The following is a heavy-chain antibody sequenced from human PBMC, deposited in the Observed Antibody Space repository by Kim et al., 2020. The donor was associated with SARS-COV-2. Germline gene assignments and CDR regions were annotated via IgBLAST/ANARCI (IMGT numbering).Heavy chain of an antibody. CDR1: GGSFSGYY. CDR3: ARDRGLRTTLVDY. V-gene: IGHV4-34*01. D-gene: IGHD1-1*01. CDR2: INHSGST. Sequence: SETLSLTCAVYGGSFSGYYWSWIRQPPGKGLEWIGEINHSGSTNYNPSLKSRVTISVDTSKNQFSLKLSSVTAADTAVYYCARDRGLRTTLVDYWGQGTLVTVSS. J-gene: IGHJ4*02.